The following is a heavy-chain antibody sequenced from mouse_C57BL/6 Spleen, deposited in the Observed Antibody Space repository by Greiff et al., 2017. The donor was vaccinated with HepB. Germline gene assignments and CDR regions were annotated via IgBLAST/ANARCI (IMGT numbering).Heavy chain of an antibody. V-gene: IGHV1-82*01. CDR1: GYAFSSSW. CDR2: IYPGDGDT. J-gene: IGHJ3*01. CDR3: ARGTGLAWFAY. D-gene: IGHD4-1*01. Sequence: VQLQQSGPELVKPGASVKISCKASGYAFSSSWMNWVKQRPGKGLEWIGRIYPGDGDTNYNGKFKGKATLTADKSSSTAYMQLSSLTSEDSAVYCCARGTGLAWFAYWGQGTLVTVSA.